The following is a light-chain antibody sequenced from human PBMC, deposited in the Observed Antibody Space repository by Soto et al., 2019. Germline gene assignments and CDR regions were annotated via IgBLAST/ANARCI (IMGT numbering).Light chain of an antibody. CDR2: CAS. CDR1: QTVSGSY. CDR3: QQYGGSPLT. J-gene: IGKJ4*01. Sequence: NVLTQSPGTLSLSPGERATLSCRASQTVSGSYVALYQQKPGQTPRLLIYCASSRATGIPDRFSGSGSGTDFTLTISRLEPEDFAVYHCQQYGGSPLTFGGGTKVDIK. V-gene: IGKV3-20*01.